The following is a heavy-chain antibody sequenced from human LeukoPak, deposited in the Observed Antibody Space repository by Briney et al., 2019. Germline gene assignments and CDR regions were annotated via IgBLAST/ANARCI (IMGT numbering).Heavy chain of an antibody. V-gene: IGHV4-59*01. CDR2: IYYSGTT. J-gene: IGHJ6*03. CDR3: ARDPGYDFWSGYYTGRKRYYYYMDV. CDR1: GGSISSYY. Sequence: PSETLSLTCTVSGGSISSYYWNWIRQPPGKGLEWIASIYYSGTTNYNPSLKSRVTISVDTSKNQFSLKLSSVTAAETAVYYCARDPGYDFWSGYYTGRKRYYYYMDVWGKGTTVTVSS. D-gene: IGHD3-3*01.